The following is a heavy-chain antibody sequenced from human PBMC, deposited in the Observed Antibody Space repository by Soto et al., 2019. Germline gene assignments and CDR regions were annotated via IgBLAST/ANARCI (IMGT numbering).Heavy chain of an antibody. Sequence: SETLSLTCTVSGGSISSYYWSWIRQPPGKGLEWIGYIYYSGSTNYNPSLKSRVTISVDTSKNQFSLKLSSVTAADTAVYYCAREGRMGTFDYWGRGALVTVPQ. V-gene: IGHV4-59*12. J-gene: IGHJ4*02. D-gene: IGHD1-1*01. CDR3: AREGRMGTFDY. CDR2: IYYSGST. CDR1: GGSISSYY.